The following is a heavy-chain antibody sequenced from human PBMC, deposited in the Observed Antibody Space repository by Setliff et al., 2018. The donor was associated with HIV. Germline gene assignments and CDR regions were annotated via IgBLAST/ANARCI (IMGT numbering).Heavy chain of an antibody. CDR2: VTHSGRT. V-gene: IGHV4-34*01. CDR1: GGSFSGYY. CDR3: ARGVRDNSGWSSYYFDY. D-gene: IGHD6-19*01. Sequence: SETLSLTCAVYGGSFSGYYWSWIRQPPGKELEWIGEVTHSGRTNYNPSLESRVTTSVDTSKKQFSLRLTSVTAADTAVYYCARGVRDNSGWSSYYFDYWGQGTLVTVSS. J-gene: IGHJ4*02.